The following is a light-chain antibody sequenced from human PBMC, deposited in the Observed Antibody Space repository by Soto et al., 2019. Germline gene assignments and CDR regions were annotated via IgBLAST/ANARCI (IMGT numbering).Light chain of an antibody. CDR3: SSYTTISTDV. J-gene: IGLJ1*01. CDR2: EVS. Sequence: QSALTQPASVSGSPGQSITISCTGTSSDVGGYNYVSWYQQHPGKAPKLMLYEVSNRPSGVSNRFSGSKSGNTASLTISGLQAEDEADYYCSSYTTISTDVFGTGTKVTVL. CDR1: SSDVGGYNY. V-gene: IGLV2-14*01.